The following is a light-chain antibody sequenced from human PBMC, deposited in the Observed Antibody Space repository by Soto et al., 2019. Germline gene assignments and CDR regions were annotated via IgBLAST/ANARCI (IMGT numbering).Light chain of an antibody. CDR2: EVS. CDR3: SSYPTSRSLDYV. Sequence: QSVLTQPASVSGSPGQSIPISCTGTTSDVGNYNYVSWYQQHPGKAPKLIIYEVSNRPSGVSDRFSGSKSGNMASLTISGLQAEDEADYFCSSYPTSRSLDYVFGSGTKLTVL. J-gene: IGLJ1*01. CDR1: TSDVGNYNY. V-gene: IGLV2-14*01.